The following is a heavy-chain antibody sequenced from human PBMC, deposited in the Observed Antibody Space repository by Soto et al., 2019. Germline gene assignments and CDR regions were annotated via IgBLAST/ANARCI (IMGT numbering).Heavy chain of an antibody. Sequence: QVQLVQSGAEVKKPGSSVKVSCKASGGTFSSYTISWVRQAPGQGLEWMGRMIPILGIANYAQKFQGRVTITADKSTSTAYMELSSLRSEDTAVYYCARVGEGYCTNGVCYTEWFDPWGQGTLVTVSS. D-gene: IGHD2-8*01. CDR1: GGTFSSYT. V-gene: IGHV1-69*02. J-gene: IGHJ5*02. CDR2: MIPILGIA. CDR3: ARVGEGYCTNGVCYTEWFDP.